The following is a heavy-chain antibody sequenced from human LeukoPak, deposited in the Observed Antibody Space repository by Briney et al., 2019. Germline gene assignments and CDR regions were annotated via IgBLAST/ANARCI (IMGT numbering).Heavy chain of an antibody. V-gene: IGHV1-3*01. Sequence: ASVKVSCKASGYTFTSYAMHWVRQAPGQRLEWMGWINAGNGNTKYSQKFQGRVTITRDTSASTAYMELSSLRSEDTAVYYCASARTYCGGDCYSGDAFDIWGQGTMVTVSS. CDR3: ASARTYCGGDCYSGDAFDI. D-gene: IGHD2-21*02. J-gene: IGHJ3*02. CDR1: GYTFTSYA. CDR2: INAGNGNT.